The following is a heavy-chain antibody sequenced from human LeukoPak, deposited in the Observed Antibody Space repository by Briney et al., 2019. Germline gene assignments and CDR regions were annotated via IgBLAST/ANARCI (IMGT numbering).Heavy chain of an antibody. CDR2: ISASGNTI. Sequence: PGGSLRLSCAASGFTFSIYSMNWVRQAPGKGLEWVSYISASGNTIDHADSVKGRFTISRDTAKNSLYLQMNSLRAEDTAVYYCARAKSNYYYYMDVWGKGTTVTVSS. CDR1: GFTFSIYS. J-gene: IGHJ6*03. CDR3: ARAKSNYYYYMDV. V-gene: IGHV3-48*01.